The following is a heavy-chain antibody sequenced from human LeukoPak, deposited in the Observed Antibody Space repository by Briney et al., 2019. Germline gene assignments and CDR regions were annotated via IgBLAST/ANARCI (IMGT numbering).Heavy chain of an antibody. V-gene: IGHV3-48*03. CDR3: ARDYTGGWNDY. CDR2: ISSSGSTI. CDR1: GFTFSSYE. J-gene: IGHJ4*02. D-gene: IGHD7-27*01. Sequence: QTGGSLRLSCAASGFTFSSYEMNWVRQAPGKGLEWVSYISSSGSTIYYADSVKGRFTISRDNTKNSLYLQMNSLRAEDTAVYYCARDYTGGWNDYWGQGTLAIVSS.